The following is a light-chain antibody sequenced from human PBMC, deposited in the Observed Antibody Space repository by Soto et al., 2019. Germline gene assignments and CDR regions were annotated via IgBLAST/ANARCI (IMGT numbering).Light chain of an antibody. CDR3: LQNHDYPRT. CDR1: QAIENN. Sequence: AIQMTQSPSSLSASVGDRVSIACRASQAIENNLGWVQQKPGKAPKLLIYAASTLHTGVPSRLSGSGSGTDFTLTISSLQPEDFAVYYCLQNHDYPRTFGQGTKLEIK. J-gene: IGKJ2*01. CDR2: AAS. V-gene: IGKV1-6*01.